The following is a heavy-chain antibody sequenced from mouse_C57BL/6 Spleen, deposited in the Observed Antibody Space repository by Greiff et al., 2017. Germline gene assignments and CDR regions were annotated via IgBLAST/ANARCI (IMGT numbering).Heavy chain of an antibody. D-gene: IGHD1-1*01. CDR1: GYTFTDYY. CDR2: INPNNGGT. V-gene: IGHV1-26*01. Sequence: EVQLQQSGPELVKPGASVKISCKASGYTFTDYYMNWVKQSHGKSLEWIGDINPNNGGTSYNQKFKGKATLTVDKSSSIAYMVLRSLTSEDSAVYYCARSVYYYGSSLYYFDYWGQGTTLTVSS. CDR3: ARSVYYYGSSLYYFDY. J-gene: IGHJ2*01.